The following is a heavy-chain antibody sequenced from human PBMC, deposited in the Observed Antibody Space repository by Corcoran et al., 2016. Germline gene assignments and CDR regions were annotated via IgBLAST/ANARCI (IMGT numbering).Heavy chain of an antibody. CDR1: GFTFSSYG. V-gene: IGHV3-33*01. D-gene: IGHD5-18*01. Sequence: QVQLVESGGGVVQTGRSLRLSCAASGFTFSSYGIHWVRQAPGKGLDWVAVIWYDGSDKYYADSVKGRFTISRENSKNTLYLQMNSLRAEDTAVYYCAREVTAMAYLDSWVQGTLVTVSS. CDR3: AREVTAMAYLDS. J-gene: IGHJ4*02. CDR2: IWYDGSDK.